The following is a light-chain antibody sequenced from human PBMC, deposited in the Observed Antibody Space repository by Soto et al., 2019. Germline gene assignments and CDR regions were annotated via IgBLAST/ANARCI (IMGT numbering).Light chain of an antibody. CDR2: DAS. CDR1: QDISNY. J-gene: IGKJ1*01. CDR3: QQYDNLPRT. V-gene: IGKV1-33*01. Sequence: DIQMTQSPSSLSASXXDRVXITCRASQDISNYLNWYQQKPGKAPKXXIYDASNLETGVPSRFSGSGSGTDFTFTISSLQPEDIATYYCQQYDNLPRTFGQGTKVDIK.